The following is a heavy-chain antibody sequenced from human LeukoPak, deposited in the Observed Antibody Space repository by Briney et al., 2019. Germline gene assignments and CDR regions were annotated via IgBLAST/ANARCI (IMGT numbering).Heavy chain of an antibody. V-gene: IGHV3-64*01. Sequence: QPGGSLRLSCAASGFTFSSYAMHWVRQAPGKGLEYVSGISSDGGSPFHVNSVKGRFTISRDNSKDTPYLQMGSLRAEDMAVYYCAREYCSGGRCQYYFDYWGQGTLVTVSS. CDR2: ISSDGGSP. CDR1: GFTFSSYA. D-gene: IGHD2-15*01. J-gene: IGHJ4*02. CDR3: AREYCSGGRCQYYFDY.